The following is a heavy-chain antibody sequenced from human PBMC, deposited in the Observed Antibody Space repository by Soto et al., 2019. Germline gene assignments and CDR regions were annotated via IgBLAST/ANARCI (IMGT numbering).Heavy chain of an antibody. V-gene: IGHV3-21*01. Sequence: GGSLRLSCAASGFAYSNYAMNWVRQAPGKGLEWASGISTSSSYIYYADSVKGRFTISRDNAKNSLYLQMNSLRAEDTAVYYCARGTTGTPGWGQGTLITVSS. D-gene: IGHD1-1*01. J-gene: IGHJ4*02. CDR3: ARGTTGTPG. CDR1: GFAYSNYA. CDR2: ISTSSSYI.